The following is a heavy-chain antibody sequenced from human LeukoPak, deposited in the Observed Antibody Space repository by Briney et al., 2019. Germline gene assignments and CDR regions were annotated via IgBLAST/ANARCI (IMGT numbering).Heavy chain of an antibody. Sequence: GGSLRLSCAASGFTFSNHDMHWLRQAPGKGLEWVAFIRFDESNKYYADSVKGRFTISRDNSKNTLYLQMNSLRAEETAVYYCARRMVRGNYYYYYYMEVWGKGTTVTIS. D-gene: IGHD3-10*01. CDR3: ARRMVRGNYYYYYYMEV. V-gene: IGHV3-30*02. CDR1: GFTFSNHD. CDR2: IRFDESNK. J-gene: IGHJ6*03.